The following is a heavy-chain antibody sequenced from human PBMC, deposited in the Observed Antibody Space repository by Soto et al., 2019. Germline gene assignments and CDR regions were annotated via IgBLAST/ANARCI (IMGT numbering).Heavy chain of an antibody. V-gene: IGHV1-18*01. CDR2: ISAYNGNT. J-gene: IGHJ6*02. Sequence: QVQLVQSGGEVKKPGASVKVSCKTSGYSFTTYGISWVRQAPGQGLEWMGWISAYNGNTNYAQKLQGRVTMTTDTXXSTAYMELRSLRSDDTAVYYCAREGPAPYYYGMDVWGQGSTVTVSS. CDR1: GYSFTTYG. CDR3: AREGPAPYYYGMDV.